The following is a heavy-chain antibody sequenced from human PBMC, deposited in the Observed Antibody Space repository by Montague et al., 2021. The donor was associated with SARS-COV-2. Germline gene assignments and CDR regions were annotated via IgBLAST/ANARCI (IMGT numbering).Heavy chain of an antibody. V-gene: IGHV6-1*01. CDR3: ARGWVATIPHMDN. Sequence: CAISGDSVSSNSAAWNWIRQSPSRGLEWLGRTYYRSKWHNDYAVSVKSRITINPDTSKNQFSPQLKSVTPEDTAVYYCARGWVATIPHMDNWGQGSLVTVSS. J-gene: IGHJ4*02. CDR1: GDSVSSNSAA. D-gene: IGHD5-12*01. CDR2: TYYRSKWHN.